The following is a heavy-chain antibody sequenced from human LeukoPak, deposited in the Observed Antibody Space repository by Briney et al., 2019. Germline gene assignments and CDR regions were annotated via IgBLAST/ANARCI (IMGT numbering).Heavy chain of an antibody. J-gene: IGHJ4*02. D-gene: IGHD3-10*01. V-gene: IGHV3-23*01. CDR1: GFTFSNYG. CDR3: AKDSSGSGSYYKMY. CDR2: ISGSGGST. Sequence: GGSLRLSCAASGFTFSNYGMSWVRQAPGKGLEWVSAISGSGGSTYYADSVKGRFTISRDNSKNTLYLQMNSLRAEDTAVYYCAKDSSGSGSYYKMYWGQGTLVTVSS.